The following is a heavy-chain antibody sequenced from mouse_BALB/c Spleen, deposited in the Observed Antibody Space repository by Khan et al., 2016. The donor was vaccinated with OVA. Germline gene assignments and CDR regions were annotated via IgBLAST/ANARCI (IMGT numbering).Heavy chain of an antibody. D-gene: IGHD2-4*01. CDR3: ARYDYDYDGAFAY. V-gene: IGHV3-8*02. CDR1: GDSITSGY. J-gene: IGHJ3*01. CDR2: ISYSGST. Sequence: EVQLVESGPSLVKPSQTLCLTCSVTGDSITSGYWNWIRKFPGNKLEYMGYISYSGSTYYNPSLKSRISITRDTSKNQYYLQLNSVTTEDTATYYCARYDYDYDGAFAYWGQGTLVTVSA.